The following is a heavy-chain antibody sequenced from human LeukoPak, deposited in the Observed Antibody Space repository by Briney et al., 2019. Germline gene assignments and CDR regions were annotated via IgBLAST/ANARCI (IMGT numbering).Heavy chain of an antibody. D-gene: IGHD3-22*01. J-gene: IGHJ4*02. CDR3: AKEEVISGNHGVYFDY. V-gene: IGHV3-30*02. CDR2: IRYDGNSN. Sequence: PGGSLRLSCAASGFTFRSYGMHWVRQAPGKGLEGMAFIRYDGNSNYYADSVKGRFTISRDNSRSTLYLQMNSLRAEDTAVYYCAKEEVISGNHGVYFDYWGQGTLVTVSS. CDR1: GFTFRSYG.